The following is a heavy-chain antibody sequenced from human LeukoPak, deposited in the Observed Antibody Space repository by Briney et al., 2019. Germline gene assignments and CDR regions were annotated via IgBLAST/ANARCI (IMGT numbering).Heavy chain of an antibody. CDR3: AAQYQLPLNAFDI. D-gene: IGHD2-2*01. Sequence: GGSLRLSCAVSGFTFITYAMSWVRQAPGKGLEWISGISNSGGSSYYADSVRGRFTISRDNSKNTLYLQMSTLRAEDTAVYYCAAQYQLPLNAFDIWGQGTMVTVSS. CDR1: GFTFITYA. V-gene: IGHV3-23*01. CDR2: ISNSGGSS. J-gene: IGHJ3*02.